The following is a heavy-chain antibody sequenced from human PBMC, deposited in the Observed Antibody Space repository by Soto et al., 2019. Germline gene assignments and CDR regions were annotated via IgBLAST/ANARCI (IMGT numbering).Heavy chain of an antibody. D-gene: IGHD3-22*01. CDR1: VGSISNGGYY. Sequence: SETLSLTCTVSVGSISNGGYYCSCIHQHPGKGLEWIGYIYYSGSTYYNPSLKSRVTISVDTSKNQFSLKLSSVTAAHTAVYYCARSPTGYYYDSSGYSLPDAFDIWGQGTMVTVSS. V-gene: IGHV4-31*03. CDR3: ARSPTGYYYDSSGYSLPDAFDI. J-gene: IGHJ3*02. CDR2: IYYSGST.